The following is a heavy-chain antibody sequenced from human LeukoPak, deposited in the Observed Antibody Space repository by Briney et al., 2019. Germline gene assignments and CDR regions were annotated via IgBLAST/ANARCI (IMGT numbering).Heavy chain of an antibody. J-gene: IGHJ2*01. Sequence: SETLSLTCTVSGVSISSSYWTWIRQPPGKGLEWIGFIHYSGSTNHTPSLKSRVTISVDTSKNQFSLKLSSVTTADTAVYYCARGEYYDFWSGRDYWNFDLWGRGTLVTVSS. CDR3: ARGEYYDFWSGRDYWNFDL. V-gene: IGHV4-59*01. CDR2: IHYSGST. CDR1: GVSISSSY. D-gene: IGHD3-3*01.